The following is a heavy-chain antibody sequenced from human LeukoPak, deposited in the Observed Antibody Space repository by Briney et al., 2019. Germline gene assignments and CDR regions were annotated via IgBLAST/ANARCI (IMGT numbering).Heavy chain of an antibody. D-gene: IGHD6-13*01. CDR3: ARGPPSYSSSWFDY. CDR1: GGTFSSYA. J-gene: IGHJ4*02. V-gene: IGHV1-69*04. Sequence: ASVKVSCKASGGTFSSYAISWVRQAPGQGLEWMGRIIPIHGIANYAQKFQGRVTITADKSTSTAYMELSSLRSEDTAVYYCARGPPSYSSSWFDYWGQGTLVTVSS. CDR2: IIPIHGIA.